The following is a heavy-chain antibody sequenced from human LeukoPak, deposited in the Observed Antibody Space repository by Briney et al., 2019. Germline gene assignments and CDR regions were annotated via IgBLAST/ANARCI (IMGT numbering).Heavy chain of an antibody. CDR3: AKDAGDQGYFDY. Sequence: GGSLRLSCAASGFTFRSYAMHWVRQAPGTGLEWVSFISYDGNNQYYADSVKGRFTISRDNSKNTLYLQMNSLRTEDTAVYYCAKDAGDQGYFDYWGQGTLVTVSS. CDR2: ISYDGNNQ. J-gene: IGHJ4*02. CDR1: GFTFRSYA. D-gene: IGHD3-16*01. V-gene: IGHV3-30*04.